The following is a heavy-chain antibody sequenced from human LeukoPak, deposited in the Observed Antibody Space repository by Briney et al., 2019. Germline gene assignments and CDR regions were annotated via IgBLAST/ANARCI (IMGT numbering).Heavy chain of an antibody. CDR1: GFTFSSYW. CDR3: ARDHRVAGATGSSDY. V-gene: IGHV3-7*01. Sequence: GGSLRLSCAASGFTFSSYWMSWARQAPGKGLEWVANIKQDGSEKHYVDSVKGRFTISRDNAKNSLYLQMNSLRAEDTAVYYCARDHRVAGATGSSDYWGQGTLVTVSS. CDR2: IKQDGSEK. D-gene: IGHD1-26*01. J-gene: IGHJ4*02.